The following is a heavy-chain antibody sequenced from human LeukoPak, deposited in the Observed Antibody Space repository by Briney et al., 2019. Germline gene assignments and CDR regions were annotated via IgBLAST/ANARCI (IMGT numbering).Heavy chain of an antibody. Sequence: ASVKVSCKASGYTFTGYYMHWVRQALGQGLEWMGCINPNSGGTNYAQMFQGRVTMTRDTSISTAYMELSRLRSDDTAVYYCARDQSSTSSHYYYYYGMDVWGQGTTVTVSS. CDR3: ARDQSSTSSHYYYYYGMDV. J-gene: IGHJ6*02. D-gene: IGHD2-2*01. CDR2: INPNSGGT. CDR1: GYTFTGYY. V-gene: IGHV1-2*02.